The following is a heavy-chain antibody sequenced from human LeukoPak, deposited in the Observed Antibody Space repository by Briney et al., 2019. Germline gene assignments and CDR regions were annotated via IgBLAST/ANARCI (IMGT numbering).Heavy chain of an antibody. CDR1: GYTFTSYG. CDR3: ERDRAYAILTGYYGTQSEMYYFDS. Sequence: GASVKVSCKASGYTFTSYGISWGRQAPGQGLEWMGCSSAYSLNTNYAQNFQGRVTMTTDTSTSTGYMELRSLRSDDTAVFYCERDRAYAILTGYYGTQSEMYYFDSWGQGTLVTVSS. D-gene: IGHD3-9*01. V-gene: IGHV1-18*01. CDR2: SSAYSLNT. J-gene: IGHJ4*02.